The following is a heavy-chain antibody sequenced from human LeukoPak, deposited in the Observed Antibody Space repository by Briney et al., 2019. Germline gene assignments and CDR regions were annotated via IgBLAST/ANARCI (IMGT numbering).Heavy chain of an antibody. V-gene: IGHV1-18*01. D-gene: IGHD4-23*01. CDR3: ARDSNDYGGNSGY. CDR2: ISAYNGNT. Sequence: AASVKVSCKASGYTFTSYGISWVRQAPGQGLEWMGWISAYNGNTNYAQKLQGRVTMTTDTSTSTACMELRSLRSDDTAVYYCARDSNDYGGNSGYWGQGTLVTVSS. CDR1: GYTFTSYG. J-gene: IGHJ4*02.